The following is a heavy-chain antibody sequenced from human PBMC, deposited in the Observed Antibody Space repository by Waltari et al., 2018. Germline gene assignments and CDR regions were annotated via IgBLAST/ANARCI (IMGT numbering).Heavy chain of an antibody. CDR1: GLTFSNYA. CDR2: INGGVGSGAT. CDR3: AKDKYFDFWSGYYYFDY. D-gene: IGHD3-3*01. V-gene: IGHV3-23*04. J-gene: IGHJ4*02. Sequence: EVQLVESGGGLVHPGGSLRLSCAASGLTFSNYAMSWVRQTPGKGREWVSAINGGVGSGATYYADSVKGRFTISRDNSKNTLYLQMNSLRAEDTAVYYCAKDKYFDFWSGYYYFDYWGPGTLVTVSS.